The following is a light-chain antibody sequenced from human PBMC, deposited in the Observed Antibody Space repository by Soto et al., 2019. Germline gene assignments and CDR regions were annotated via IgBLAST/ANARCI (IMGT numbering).Light chain of an antibody. J-gene: IGKJ2*01. Sequence: EIVLTQSPGTMSLSPGERATLSCRASQSVSSSYLAWYQQKPGQAPRLLIYGASSRATGIPDRFSGSGSGTDFILTISRLEPEDFAVFYCQQYGGSALYTFGQGTKLEIK. CDR1: QSVSSSY. V-gene: IGKV3-20*01. CDR2: GAS. CDR3: QQYGGSALYT.